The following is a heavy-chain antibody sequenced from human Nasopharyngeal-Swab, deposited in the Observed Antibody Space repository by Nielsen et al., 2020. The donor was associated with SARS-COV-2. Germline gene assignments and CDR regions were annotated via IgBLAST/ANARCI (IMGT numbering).Heavy chain of an antibody. CDR2: IIPIFGTA. Sequence: SVKVSCKASGGTFSSYAISWVRQAPGQGLEWMGGIIPIFGTANYAQKFQGRVTITADESTSTAYMELSSLRSEDTAVYYCARTYYYDSSGYLVAFDIWGQGTMVTVSS. J-gene: IGHJ3*02. V-gene: IGHV1-69*13. D-gene: IGHD3-22*01. CDR3: ARTYYYDSSGYLVAFDI. CDR1: GGTFSSYA.